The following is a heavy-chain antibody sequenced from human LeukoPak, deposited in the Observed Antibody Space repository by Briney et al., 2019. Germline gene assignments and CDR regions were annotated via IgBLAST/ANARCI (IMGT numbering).Heavy chain of an antibody. CDR3: ARGRVVVAFDAFDI. D-gene: IGHD2-15*01. Sequence: ASVKVSCKSSGYTFTSHYMHWVRQAPGQGLEWMGVINPTGDTTRYAQKFQGRVTMTRDMSTSTDYMELSSLRSEDTAVYYCARGRVVVAFDAFDIWGQGTMVTVSS. CDR1: GYTFTSHY. V-gene: IGHV1-46*01. J-gene: IGHJ3*02. CDR2: INPTGDTT.